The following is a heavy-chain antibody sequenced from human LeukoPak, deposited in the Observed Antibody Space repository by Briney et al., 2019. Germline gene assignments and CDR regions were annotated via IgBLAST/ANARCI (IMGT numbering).Heavy chain of an antibody. J-gene: IGHJ4*02. Sequence: SQTLSLTCAVSGGSIRSGGYYWSWIRQHPGKGLEWIGYIHNSGRSFYNPPLKSRVTISGDTSENQFSLKLSSVTAADTAVYYCARVRTSYSSSWYFFDYWGQGTLVTVSS. D-gene: IGHD6-13*01. V-gene: IGHV4-31*11. CDR2: IHNSGRS. CDR3: ARVRTSYSSSWYFFDY. CDR1: GGSIRSGGYY.